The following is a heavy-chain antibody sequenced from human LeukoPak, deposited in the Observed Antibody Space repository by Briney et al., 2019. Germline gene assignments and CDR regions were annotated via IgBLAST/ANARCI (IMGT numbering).Heavy chain of an antibody. Sequence: GASVKVSCKASGYTFTGYYMHWVRQAPGQGLEWMGWINPNSGGTNYAQKFQGRVTMTRDTSISTAYMELSRLRSDDTAVYYCARGRWLQNYNGMDVWGQGTTVTVSS. CDR1: GYTFTGYY. V-gene: IGHV1-2*02. D-gene: IGHD5-24*01. J-gene: IGHJ6*02. CDR2: INPNSGGT. CDR3: ARGRWLQNYNGMDV.